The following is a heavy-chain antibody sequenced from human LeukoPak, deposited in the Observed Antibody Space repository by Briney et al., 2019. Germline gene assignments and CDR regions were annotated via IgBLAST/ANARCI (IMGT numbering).Heavy chain of an antibody. CDR2: IIPILSIA. J-gene: IGHJ4*02. CDR1: GGTFSSYA. CDR3: ARLSPLQLWLFDY. D-gene: IGHD5-18*01. Sequence: ASVKVSCKASGGTFSSYAISWVRQAPGQGLEWMGRIIPILSIANYAQKFQGRVTITADKSTSTAYVELSSLRSEDTAVYYCARLSPLQLWLFDYWGQGTLVTVSS. V-gene: IGHV1-69*04.